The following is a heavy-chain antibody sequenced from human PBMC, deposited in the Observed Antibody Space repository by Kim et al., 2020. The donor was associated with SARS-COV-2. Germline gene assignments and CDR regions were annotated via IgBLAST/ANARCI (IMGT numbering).Heavy chain of an antibody. CDR3: ARGILGFCSSSSCPEGAFDI. Sequence: SETLSLTCTVSGGSISNYYWSWIRQPPGKGLEWIGYIYYRGSTNYNPSLQSRVTMSVNTSKIQFSLKLSSVTAADTAVYYCARGILGFCSSSSCPEGAFDIWGQGTMVTVSS. V-gene: IGHV4-59*01. CDR2: IYYRGST. CDR1: GGSISNYY. J-gene: IGHJ3*02. D-gene: IGHD2-2*01.